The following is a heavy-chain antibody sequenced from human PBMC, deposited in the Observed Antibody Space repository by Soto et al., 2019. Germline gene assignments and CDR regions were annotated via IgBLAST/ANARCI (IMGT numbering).Heavy chain of an antibody. Sequence: SETLSLTCAVYGGSISSFYWSWIRQPPGKGLEWIGYIYYSGSTNYNPSLKSRVTISVDTSKNQFSLKLSSVTAADTAVYYCARSVATIGLPPSDPWGQGTLVTVSS. CDR1: GGSISSFY. CDR2: IYYSGST. J-gene: IGHJ5*02. D-gene: IGHD5-12*01. V-gene: IGHV4-59*01. CDR3: ARSVATIGLPPSDP.